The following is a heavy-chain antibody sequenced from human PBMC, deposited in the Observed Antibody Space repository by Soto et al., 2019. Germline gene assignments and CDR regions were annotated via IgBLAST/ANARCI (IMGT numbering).Heavy chain of an antibody. CDR2: IYYSGST. Sequence: SETLSLTCTVSGGSISSGDYYWSWIRQPPGKGLEWIGYIYYSGSTYYNPSLKSRVTISVDTSKNQFSLKLSSVTAADTAVYYCDRGKIFGVACHVWGQGTTVTVSS. V-gene: IGHV4-30-4*01. CDR1: GGSISSGDYY. D-gene: IGHD3-3*01. CDR3: DRGKIFGVACHV. J-gene: IGHJ6*02.